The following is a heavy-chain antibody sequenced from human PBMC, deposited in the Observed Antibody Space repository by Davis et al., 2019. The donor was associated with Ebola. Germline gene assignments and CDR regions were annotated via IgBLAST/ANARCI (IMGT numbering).Heavy chain of an antibody. V-gene: IGHV6-1*01. D-gene: IGHD3-9*01. Sequence: LRLSCDISGDSVSSNSGAWNWIRQSPSRGLEWLGRTYYYRSKWFNDYAASLKSRITINPDTSKNQLSLQLNSVTPEDTAVYYCARGWLRGPFDYWGQGTLVTVSS. CDR1: GDSVSSNSGA. CDR3: ARGWLRGPFDY. CDR2: TYYYRSKWFN. J-gene: IGHJ4*02.